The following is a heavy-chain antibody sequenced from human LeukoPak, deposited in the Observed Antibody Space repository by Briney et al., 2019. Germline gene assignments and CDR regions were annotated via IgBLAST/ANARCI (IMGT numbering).Heavy chain of an antibody. J-gene: IGHJ4*02. Sequence: GGSLRLSCGASGFSFSDYGMHWVRQAPGKGLEWVSSISYTGTYIYYADSVKGRFTISRDNAQNSLYLQMNSLRAEDTAIYYCVRDRGTYRPIDYWGQGTLVTVSS. CDR3: VRDRGTYRPIDY. V-gene: IGHV3-21*04. CDR1: GFSFSDYG. CDR2: ISYTGTYI. D-gene: IGHD1-26*01.